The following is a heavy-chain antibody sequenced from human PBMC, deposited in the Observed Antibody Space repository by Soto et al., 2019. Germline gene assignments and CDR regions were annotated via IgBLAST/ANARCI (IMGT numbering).Heavy chain of an antibody. Sequence: QVQLVQSGPEVKKPGASVKVSCKASGYTFTTYGISWVRQAPGQGLEWMGWISPYNGDTHYAERFQGRLTMTTNTSATSAYMELRTLSSADRAVYFCARALSMAQYYYYMDVWGKGTTVNVSS. CDR1: GYTFTTYG. J-gene: IGHJ6*03. CDR2: ISPYNGDT. CDR3: ARALSMAQYYYYMDV. V-gene: IGHV1-18*01.